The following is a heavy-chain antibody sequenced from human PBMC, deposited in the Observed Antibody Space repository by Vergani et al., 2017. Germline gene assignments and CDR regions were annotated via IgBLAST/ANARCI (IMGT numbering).Heavy chain of an antibody. CDR3: AKQYFVSGNYLFDY. CDR1: EFTFSNYA. J-gene: IGHJ4*02. D-gene: IGHD3-10*01. V-gene: IGHV3-23*01. CDR2: ISGSGVSA. Sequence: EVQLLESGGGLVQPGGSLRLTCAASEFTFSNYAMNWVRQAPGKGLEWVSGISGSGVSAYYTDSVKGRFTISRDNSKNMLFLQMNNLTTEDTAIYYCAKQYFVSGNYLFDYWGQGTLVTVSS.